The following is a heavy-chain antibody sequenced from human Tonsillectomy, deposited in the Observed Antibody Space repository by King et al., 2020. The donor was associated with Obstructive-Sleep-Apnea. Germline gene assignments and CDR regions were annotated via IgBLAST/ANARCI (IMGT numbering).Heavy chain of an antibody. CDR2: IYHSVST. D-gene: IGHD3-16*01. Sequence: QLQESGPGLVNPSGTLSLTCAVSGGAISSSKWWSWVRQPPGKGREWIGEIYHSVSTNHNPSLKSRVNISVDKSKNQFSLRLSSVTAADTAVYYCARDEKGGVFRRYGMDVWGQGTTVTVSS. CDR1: GGAISSSKW. J-gene: IGHJ6*02. V-gene: IGHV4-4*02. CDR3: ARDEKGGVFRRYGMDV.